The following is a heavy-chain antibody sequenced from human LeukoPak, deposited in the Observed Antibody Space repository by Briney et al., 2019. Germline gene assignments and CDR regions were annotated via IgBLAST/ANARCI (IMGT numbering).Heavy chain of an antibody. Sequence: GGSLRLSCAASGFTFSTYAMHWVRQAPGKGLEWVAVISSDGSSKYTADSVKGRFTISRDNSKNTLYLQMNSLRVEDTAVYYCSKGQWLVEQTFDYWGQGTLVTVSS. CDR3: SKGQWLVEQTFDY. D-gene: IGHD6-19*01. V-gene: IGHV3-30-3*01. J-gene: IGHJ4*02. CDR2: ISSDGSSK. CDR1: GFTFSTYA.